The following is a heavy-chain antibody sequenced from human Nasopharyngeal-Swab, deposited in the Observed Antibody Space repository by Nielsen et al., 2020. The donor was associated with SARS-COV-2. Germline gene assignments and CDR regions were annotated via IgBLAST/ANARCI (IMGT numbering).Heavy chain of an antibody. CDR3: AKTLNPYCSSTSCYSGGMDV. Sequence: GGSLRLSCAASGFTFDDYAMHWVRQAPGKGLEWVSGISWNSGSIGYADSVKGRFTISRDNAKNSLYLQVNSLRAEDTALYYCAKTLNPYCSSTSCYSGGMDVWGQGTTVTVSS. D-gene: IGHD2-2*01. CDR2: ISWNSGSI. J-gene: IGHJ6*02. V-gene: IGHV3-9*01. CDR1: GFTFDDYA.